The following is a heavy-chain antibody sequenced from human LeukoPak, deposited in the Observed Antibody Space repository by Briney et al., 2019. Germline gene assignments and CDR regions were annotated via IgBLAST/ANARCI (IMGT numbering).Heavy chain of an antibody. CDR3: ARGWGFGELLRYYYYYMDV. CDR2: IIPIFGTA. Sequence: SVKVSCKASGGTFSSYAISWVRQAPGQGLEWMGGIIPIFGTANYAQKFQGRVTITADKSTSTAYMELSSLRSEDTAVYYCARGWGFGELLRYYYYYMDVWGKGTTVTISS. V-gene: IGHV1-69*06. CDR1: GGTFSSYA. D-gene: IGHD3-10*01. J-gene: IGHJ6*03.